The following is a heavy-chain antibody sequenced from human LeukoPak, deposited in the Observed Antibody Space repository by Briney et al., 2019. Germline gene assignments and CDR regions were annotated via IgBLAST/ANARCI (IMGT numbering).Heavy chain of an antibody. CDR1: AYTFTIYG. Sequence: ASVTVSFTASAYTFTIYGISWVRQAPGQGLEWMGWISTYNGNTNYSQNLQGRVTITTDTSTSTAYMELRSLRSDDTAVYYCARHGGSPPRYYYYMDVWGKGTTVTISS. D-gene: IGHD2-15*01. J-gene: IGHJ6*03. CDR3: ARHGGSPPRYYYYMDV. V-gene: IGHV1-18*01. CDR2: ISTYNGNT.